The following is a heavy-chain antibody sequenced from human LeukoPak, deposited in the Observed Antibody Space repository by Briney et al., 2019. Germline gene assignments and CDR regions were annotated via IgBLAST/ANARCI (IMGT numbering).Heavy chain of an antibody. CDR1: GFTFSILD. Sequence: GGSLRLSCAASGFTFSILDMSWVRQAPGKGLEWVSAISGNGGRTYCADSVKGRFTISRDNSKNTLYLNSLRAEDTAVYYCAKDESPRIAADNYWGQGTLVTVSS. CDR3: AKDESPRIAADNY. J-gene: IGHJ4*02. D-gene: IGHD6-25*01. CDR2: ISGNGGRT. V-gene: IGHV3-23*01.